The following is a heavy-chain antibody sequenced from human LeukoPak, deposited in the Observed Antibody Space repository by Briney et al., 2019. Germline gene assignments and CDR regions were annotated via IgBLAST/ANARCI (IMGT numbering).Heavy chain of an antibody. J-gene: IGHJ4*02. CDR2: ISSSSSYI. Sequence: GGSLRLSCAASRFTFSSYSMNWVRQAPGKGLEWVSSISSSSSYIYYADSVKGRFTISRDNAKNSLYLQMNSLRAEDTAVYYCARDLNPGYSSGWSDDYWGQGTLVTVSS. CDR1: RFTFSSYS. CDR3: ARDLNPGYSSGWSDDY. D-gene: IGHD6-19*01. V-gene: IGHV3-21*01.